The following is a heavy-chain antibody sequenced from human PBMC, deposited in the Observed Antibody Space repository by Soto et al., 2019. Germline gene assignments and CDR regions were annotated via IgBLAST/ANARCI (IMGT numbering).Heavy chain of an antibody. CDR3: ARAIIAVAGTVGDYYYGMDV. V-gene: IGHV1-8*01. CDR2: MNPNSGNT. Sequence: ASVKVSCKASGYTFTSYDINWVRQATGQGLEWMGWMNPNSGNTGYAQKFQGRVTTTRNTSISTAYMELSSLRSEDTAVYYCARAIIAVAGTVGDYYYGMDVWGQGTTVTVS. D-gene: IGHD6-19*01. J-gene: IGHJ6*02. CDR1: GYTFTSYD.